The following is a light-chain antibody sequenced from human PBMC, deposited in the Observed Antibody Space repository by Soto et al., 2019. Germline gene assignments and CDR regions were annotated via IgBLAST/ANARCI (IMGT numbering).Light chain of an antibody. CDR2: DAS. CDR1: QSFSSY. J-gene: IGKJ1*01. V-gene: IGKV3-11*01. Sequence: EIVLTQSPATLSLSPGERATLSCRASQSFSSYLAWYQQKPGQAPRLLIYDASNRATGIPARFSGSGSGTDFPLAISSLEPEDLAVSNCQQRSNWPPWTFGQGNKVEIK. CDR3: QQRSNWPPWT.